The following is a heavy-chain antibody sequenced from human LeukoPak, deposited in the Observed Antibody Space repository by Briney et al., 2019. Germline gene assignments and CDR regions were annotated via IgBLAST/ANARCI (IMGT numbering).Heavy chain of an antibody. CDR2: ISNGGGTT. V-gene: IGHV3-23*01. J-gene: IGHJ5*02. CDR3: ARTSIGDYVNWLEP. D-gene: IGHD4-17*01. Sequence: GGSLRLSCAASGFTFSSYAMNWVRQAPGKGLEWVSGISNGGGTTYYADSVKGRFTISRDNSKNTLDLQMNSLRAEDTALYYCARTSIGDYVNWLEPWGQGTLVTVSS. CDR1: GFTFSSYA.